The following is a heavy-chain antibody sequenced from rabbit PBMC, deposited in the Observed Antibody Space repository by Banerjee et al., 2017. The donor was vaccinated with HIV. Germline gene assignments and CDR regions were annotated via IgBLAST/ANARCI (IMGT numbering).Heavy chain of an antibody. J-gene: IGHJ4*01. D-gene: IGHD1-1*01. Sequence: QEQLVESGGGLVQPEGSLTLTCTASGFSFSSSYYICWVRQAPGKGLEWIGCIHTGSDTTYYASWAKGRFTISEASSTTVTLQMTSLIAADTATYFCARGVGSVGYGYYFNLWGPGTLVTVS. CDR2: IHTGSDTT. CDR3: ARGVGSVGYGYYFNL. CDR1: GFSFSSSYY. V-gene: IGHV1S45*01.